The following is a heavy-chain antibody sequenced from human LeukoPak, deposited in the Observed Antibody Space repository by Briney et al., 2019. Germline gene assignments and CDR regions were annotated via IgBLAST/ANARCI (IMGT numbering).Heavy chain of an antibody. Sequence: PGGSLRLSCAASGFTVSSNYMSWVRQAPGKGLEWVSVIYSGGSTYYADSVKGRFTISRDNSKNTLYLQMNCLRAEDTAVYYCAREIVDFWSGSALDVWGKGTTVTVSS. V-gene: IGHV3-66*02. D-gene: IGHD3-3*01. CDR3: AREIVDFWSGSALDV. J-gene: IGHJ6*04. CDR1: GFTVSSNY. CDR2: IYSGGST.